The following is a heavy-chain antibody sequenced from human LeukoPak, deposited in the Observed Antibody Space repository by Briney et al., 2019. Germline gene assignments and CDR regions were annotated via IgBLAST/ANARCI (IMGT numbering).Heavy chain of an antibody. Sequence: GGSLRLSCAASGFTFSRYWTSWVRQAPGKGLEWVANIRDDGSDKYYVDSVKGRFTISRDNAKNSLYLQMNSLRAEDTAVYYCARGQDWNHDYWGQGTLVTVSA. CDR3: ARGQDWNHDY. V-gene: IGHV3-7*01. D-gene: IGHD1-1*01. J-gene: IGHJ4*02. CDR1: GFTFSRYW. CDR2: IRDDGSDK.